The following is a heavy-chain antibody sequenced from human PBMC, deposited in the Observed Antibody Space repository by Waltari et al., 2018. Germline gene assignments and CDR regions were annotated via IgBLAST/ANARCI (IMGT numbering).Heavy chain of an antibody. D-gene: IGHD3-3*01. CDR2: MNPKSGAT. CDR3: ARDLFPNFWSGYGFDI. Sequence: QVHLVQSGAEVKKPGASVRVSCKTSGYTFSDYYIYWVRQAPGQGREWRGWMNPKSGATNPAQKYQGSVTMTRDTSTSTVYMELRGLTSDDTAIYYCARDLFPNFWSGYGFDIWGQGTKVTVSS. J-gene: IGHJ3*02. V-gene: IGHV1-2*02. CDR1: GYTFSDYY.